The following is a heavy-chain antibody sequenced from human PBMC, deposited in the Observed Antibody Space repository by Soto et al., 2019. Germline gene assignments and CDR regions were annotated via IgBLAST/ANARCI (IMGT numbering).Heavy chain of an antibody. CDR3: AKDKRRGWGGVYGDYYFDY. CDR1: GFTFDDYA. J-gene: IGHJ4*02. Sequence: EVQLVESGGGLVQPGRSLRLSCAASGFTFDDYAMHWVRQAPGKCLEWVSGIRWNSGSIGYADSVNGRFTISRDNAKNSLYRQMNSLRAEDTALYYCAKDKRRGWGGVYGDYYFDYWGQGTLVTVSS. V-gene: IGHV3-9*01. CDR2: IRWNSGSI. D-gene: IGHD4-17*01.